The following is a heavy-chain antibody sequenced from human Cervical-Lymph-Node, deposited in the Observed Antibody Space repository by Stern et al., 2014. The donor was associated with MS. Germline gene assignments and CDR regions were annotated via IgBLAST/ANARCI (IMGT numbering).Heavy chain of an antibody. V-gene: IGHV1-69*01. Sequence: VQLVESGAEVKKPGSSVKVSCKASGGTFSDYAISWVRQAPGQGLEWMGGIIPVFGTATYAQKFQGRVTLIADESTSTAYMELSSLRSEDTAVYYCARDSDLGNGGYGMDVWGQGTTITVSS. J-gene: IGHJ6*02. CDR3: ARDSDLGNGGYGMDV. CDR1: GGTFSDYA. D-gene: IGHD5-12*01. CDR2: IIPVFGTA.